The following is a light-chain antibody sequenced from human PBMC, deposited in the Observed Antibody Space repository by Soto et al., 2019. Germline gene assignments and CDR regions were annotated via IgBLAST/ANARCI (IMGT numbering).Light chain of an antibody. J-gene: IGKJ4*01. V-gene: IGKV1-39*01. Sequence: DIQMTQSPPSLSVSIGDRVIITCRASQSISTYLNWYQYKPGKAPRLVIFRSSTLQSGVPSRFSGRGSGTDFTLTISSLQPEDFATYFCQQTFSPYVSFGGGTRVEI. CDR1: QSISTY. CDR3: QQTFSPYVS. CDR2: RSS.